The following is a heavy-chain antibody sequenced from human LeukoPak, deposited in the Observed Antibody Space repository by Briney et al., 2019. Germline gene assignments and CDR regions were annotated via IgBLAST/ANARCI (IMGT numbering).Heavy chain of an antibody. CDR2: IWYDGSNK. CDR3: ARDARSGSYYSVLAY. CDR1: GFTFSSYG. Sequence: GGSLRLSCAASGFTFSSYGMHWVRQAPGKGLGWVAVIWYDGSNKYYADSVKGRFTISRDNSKNTLYLQMNSLRAEDTAVYYCARDARSGSYYSVLAYWGQGILVTVSS. J-gene: IGHJ4*02. D-gene: IGHD1-26*01. V-gene: IGHV3-33*01.